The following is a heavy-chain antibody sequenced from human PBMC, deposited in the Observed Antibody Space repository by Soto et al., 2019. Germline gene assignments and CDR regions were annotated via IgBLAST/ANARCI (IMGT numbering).Heavy chain of an antibody. J-gene: IGHJ4*02. D-gene: IGHD6-19*01. V-gene: IGHV4-39*01. CDR3: ARLRSMATQWLEDY. CDR2: IYYSGST. CDR1: GGSISSSSYY. Sequence: PSETLSLTCTVSGGSISSSSYYWGWIRQPPGKGLEWIGSIYYSGSTYYNPSLKSRVTISVDTSKNQFSLKLSSVTAADTAVYYCARLRSMATQWLEDYWGQGTLVTVSS.